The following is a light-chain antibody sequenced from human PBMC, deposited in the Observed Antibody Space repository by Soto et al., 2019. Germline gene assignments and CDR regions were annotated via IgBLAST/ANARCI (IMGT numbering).Light chain of an antibody. CDR3: QQYNNWWT. CDR1: QSVSSN. V-gene: IGKV3-15*01. Sequence: IGVKKSPATLSVNPGERATLSCRASQSVSSNLAWYQQKPGQAPRLLIYGASTRATGIPARFSGSGSGTEFTLTISSLQSEDFAVYYCQQYNNWWTFGQGTKVDIK. CDR2: GAS. J-gene: IGKJ1*01.